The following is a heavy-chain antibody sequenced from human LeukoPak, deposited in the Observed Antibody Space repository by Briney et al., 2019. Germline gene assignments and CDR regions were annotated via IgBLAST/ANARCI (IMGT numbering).Heavy chain of an antibody. J-gene: IGHJ5*02. CDR2: ISSSSGYI. CDR1: GFTFSSYS. CDR3: ARDTYSNYVGGWFDP. D-gene: IGHD4-11*01. Sequence: KPGGPLRLSCAASGFTFSSYSMNWVPQAPGKGLEGVSSISSSSGYIYYADPVKCRFHISRDNAKNSLYLQMNGLRAEDTAVYYCARDTYSNYVGGWFDPWGQGTLVTVSS. V-gene: IGHV3-21*01.